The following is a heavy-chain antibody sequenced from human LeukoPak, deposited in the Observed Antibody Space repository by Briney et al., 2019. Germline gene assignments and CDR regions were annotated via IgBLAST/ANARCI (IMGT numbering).Heavy chain of an antibody. J-gene: IGHJ5*02. CDR2: INSDGSST. V-gene: IGHV3-74*01. CDR3: AKATGRFDP. D-gene: IGHD4-11*01. Sequence: GGSLRLSCAASGFAFSGYAMTWVRQAPGKGLVWVSRINSDGSSTSYADSVKGRFTISRDNAKNTLYLQMNSLRAEDTAVYYCAKATGRFDPWGQGTLVTVSS. CDR1: GFAFSGYA.